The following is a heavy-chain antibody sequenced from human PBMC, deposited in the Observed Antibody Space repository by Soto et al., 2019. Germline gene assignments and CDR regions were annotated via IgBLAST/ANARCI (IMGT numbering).Heavy chain of an antibody. CDR2: IYSGDSDT. J-gene: IGHJ3*02. V-gene: IGHV5-51*01. D-gene: IGHD3-10*01. Sequence: EVQLVQSGAEVKKPGESLKISCKGSGYNFSNFWIVWVRQMPGKGLEWMGIIYSGDSDTTYSPSFQGQVTISVDKSISTAYLQWNSLKASDTAVYYCARQLVMTVRGVLMGPGEAFEIWGQGTMV. CDR3: ARQLVMTVRGVLMGPGEAFEI. CDR1: GYNFSNFW.